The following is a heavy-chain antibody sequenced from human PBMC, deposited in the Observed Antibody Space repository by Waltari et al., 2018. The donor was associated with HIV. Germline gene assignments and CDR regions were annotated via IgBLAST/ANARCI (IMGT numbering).Heavy chain of an antibody. D-gene: IGHD3-10*01. CDR1: GFTFSSYW. V-gene: IGHV3-7*04. Sequence: EVQLVESGGGLVQPGGSLRLSCAASGFTFSSYWMSWVRQAPGKGLEWVANIKQDGSGKYYVDSVNGRFTISRDNAENSLYLQRNSLRAEDTAVYYCARGGFYGSGSKVNWGQGTLVTVSS. CDR2: IKQDGSGK. CDR3: ARGGFYGSGSKVN. J-gene: IGHJ4*02.